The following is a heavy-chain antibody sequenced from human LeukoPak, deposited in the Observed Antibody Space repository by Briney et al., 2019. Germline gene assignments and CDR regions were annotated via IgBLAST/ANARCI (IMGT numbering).Heavy chain of an antibody. CDR1: GFTFSSYG. CDR2: IWYDGSNK. V-gene: IGHV3-33*06. J-gene: IGHJ4*02. D-gene: IGHD3-22*01. Sequence: GGSLRLSCAASGFTFSSYGMHWVRQAPGKGLEWVAVIWYDGSNKYYADSVKGRFTISRDNSKNTLYLQINSLRAEDTAVYYCAKDPIEDSSGYYFDYWGQGTLVTVSS. CDR3: AKDPIEDSSGYYFDY.